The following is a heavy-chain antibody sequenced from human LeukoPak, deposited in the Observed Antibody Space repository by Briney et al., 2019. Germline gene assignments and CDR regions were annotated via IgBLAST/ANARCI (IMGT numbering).Heavy chain of an antibody. V-gene: IGHV3-30*01. D-gene: IGHD3-10*01. Sequence: GRSLRLYCAASGFTFSSYAMHWVRQAPGKGLEWVAVISYDGGNKYYADSVKGRFTISRDNSKNPLYLQMNGLRAEDTAVYYCARPFQSWFGELSLSDYWGQETLVRVSS. CDR3: ARPFQSWFGELSLSDY. J-gene: IGHJ4*02. CDR2: ISYDGGNK. CDR1: GFTFSSYA.